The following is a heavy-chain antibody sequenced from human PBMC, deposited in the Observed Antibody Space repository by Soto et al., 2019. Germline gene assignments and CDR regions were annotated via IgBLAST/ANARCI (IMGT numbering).Heavy chain of an antibody. J-gene: IGHJ4*02. D-gene: IGHD2-2*01. Sequence: SETLSLTCTVSGGSISSGDYYWSWIRQPPGKGLEWIGYIYYSGSTYYNPSLKSRVTISVDTSKNQFSLKLSSVTAADTAVYYCARGMDQLPFDYWGQGTLVTVAX. CDR3: ARGMDQLPFDY. CDR2: IYYSGST. CDR1: GGSISSGDYY. V-gene: IGHV4-30-4*01.